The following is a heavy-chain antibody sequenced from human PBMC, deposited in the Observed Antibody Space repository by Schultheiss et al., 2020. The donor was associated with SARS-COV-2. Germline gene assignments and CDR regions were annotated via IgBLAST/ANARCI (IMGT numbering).Heavy chain of an antibody. CDR2: INHSGST. Sequence: SETLSLTCAVYGGSFSGYYWSWIRQPPGKGLEWIGEINHSGSTYYNPSLKSRVTISVDTSKNQFSLKLSSVTAADTAVYYCARLLGYCSSTSCSIPSYYYYYYMDVWGKGTTVTVSS. CDR1: GGSFSGYY. V-gene: IGHV4-34*01. CDR3: ARLLGYCSSTSCSIPSYYYYYYMDV. D-gene: IGHD2-2*01. J-gene: IGHJ6*03.